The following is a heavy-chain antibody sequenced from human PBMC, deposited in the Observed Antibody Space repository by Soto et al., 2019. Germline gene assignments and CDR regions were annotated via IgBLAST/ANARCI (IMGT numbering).Heavy chain of an antibody. CDR1: GGSFSGYY. J-gene: IGHJ4*02. CDR3: AIPGYSSSWYYLFDY. Sequence: SETLSLTCAVYGGSFSGYYWSWIRQPPGKGLEWIGEINHSGSTNYNPSLKSRVTISVDTSKNQFSLKLSSVTAADTAVYYCAIPGYSSSWYYLFDYWGQGTLVTVSS. V-gene: IGHV4-34*01. CDR2: INHSGST. D-gene: IGHD6-13*01.